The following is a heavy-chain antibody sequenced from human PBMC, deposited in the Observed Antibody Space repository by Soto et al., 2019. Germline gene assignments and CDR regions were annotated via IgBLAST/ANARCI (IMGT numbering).Heavy chain of an antibody. V-gene: IGHV1-69*12. CDR3: ATIGEMATISEY. J-gene: IGHJ4*02. CDR1: GGTFSSYA. Sequence: QVQLVQSGAEVKKPGSSVKVSCKASGGTFSSYAISWVRQAPGQGLEWMGGIIPIFGTANYAQKFQGRVTIIADEFMSTAYMELSSLRSEDTAVYYCATIGEMATISEYWGQGTLVTVSS. D-gene: IGHD3-10*01. CDR2: IIPIFGTA.